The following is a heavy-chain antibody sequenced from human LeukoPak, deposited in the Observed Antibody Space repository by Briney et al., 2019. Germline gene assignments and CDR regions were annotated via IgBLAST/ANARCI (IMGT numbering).Heavy chain of an antibody. CDR1: GFTFDDYA. Sequence: GRSLRLSCAASGFTFDDYAMHWVRQAPGKGLEWVSGISWNSGSIGYADSVKGRFTISRDNAKNSLYLQMNSLRAEDTALYYCAKDGSGYDLYYGMDVWGQGTTVTVSS. CDR2: ISWNSGSI. D-gene: IGHD5-12*01. CDR3: AKDGSGYDLYYGMDV. V-gene: IGHV3-9*01. J-gene: IGHJ6*02.